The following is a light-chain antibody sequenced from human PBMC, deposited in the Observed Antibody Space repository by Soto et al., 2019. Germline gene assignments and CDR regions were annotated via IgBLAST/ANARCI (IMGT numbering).Light chain of an antibody. CDR2: DAS. J-gene: IGKJ2*01. CDR3: QQYGSSPQT. V-gene: IGKV3-20*01. CDR1: QNIDTY. Sequence: EIVLTQSPATLSLSPGERATLSCRASQNIDTYLDWYQQKPGQSPRLLIFDASSRATGTPARFSGSGSGTDFTLTISRLEPEDFAVYYCQQYGSSPQTFGQGTKLEIK.